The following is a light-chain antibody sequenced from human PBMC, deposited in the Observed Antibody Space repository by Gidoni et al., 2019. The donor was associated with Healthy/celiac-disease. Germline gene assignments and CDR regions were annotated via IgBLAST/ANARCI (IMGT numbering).Light chain of an antibody. CDR3: QQRSP. CDR1: QSVSSY. Sequence: EIVLTQSPATLSLSPGERATLSCRASQSVSSYLAWYQQKPGQAPRLLIYDASNRATGIPARFSGSGSGTDFTLTISSLEPEDFAVYYCQQRSPFXPXTKVDIK. V-gene: IGKV3-11*01. CDR2: DAS. J-gene: IGKJ3*01.